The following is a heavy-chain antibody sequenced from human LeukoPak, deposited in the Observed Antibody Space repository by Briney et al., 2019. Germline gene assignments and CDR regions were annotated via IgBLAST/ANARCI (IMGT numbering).Heavy chain of an antibody. J-gene: IGHJ4*02. CDR2: INHSGST. V-gene: IGHV4-34*01. CDR3: ARGIDYYGSGSYYTIYYFDY. D-gene: IGHD3-10*01. Sequence: SETLSLTCAVYGGSFSGYYWSWIRQPPGKGLEWIGEINHSGSTNYNPSLKSRVTISVDTSKNQFSLKLSSVTAADTAVYYCARGIDYYGSGSYYTIYYFDYWGQGTLVTVSS. CDR1: GGSFSGYY.